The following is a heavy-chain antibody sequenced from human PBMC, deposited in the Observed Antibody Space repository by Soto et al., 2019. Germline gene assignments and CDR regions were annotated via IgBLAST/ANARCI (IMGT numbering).Heavy chain of an antibody. Sequence: PSETLSLTCTVSGGSISSSSYYWGWIRQPPGKGLEWIGSIYYSGSTYYNPSLKSRVTISVDTSKNQFSLKLSSVTAADTAVYYCARLPLGNWFDPWGQGTLVTVSS. CDR2: IYYSGST. CDR1: GGSISSSSYY. CDR3: ARLPLGNWFDP. V-gene: IGHV4-39*01. D-gene: IGHD3-16*01. J-gene: IGHJ5*02.